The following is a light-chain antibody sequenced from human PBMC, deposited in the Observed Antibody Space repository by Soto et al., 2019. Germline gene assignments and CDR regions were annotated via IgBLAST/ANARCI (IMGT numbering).Light chain of an antibody. CDR1: QSISSTY. V-gene: IGKV3-20*01. Sequence: EIVLTQSPRTLSLSPGERATLSCRASQSISSTYLAWYRQKSGQAPRLLIYAASSRATGIPDRFSGSGSGTDFTLTISRLEPEDFAVYYCQQYFASSWTFGQGTRVEIK. CDR3: QQYFASSWT. J-gene: IGKJ1*01. CDR2: AAS.